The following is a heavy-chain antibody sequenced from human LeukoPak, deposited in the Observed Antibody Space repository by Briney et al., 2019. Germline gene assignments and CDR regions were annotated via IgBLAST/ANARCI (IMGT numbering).Heavy chain of an antibody. CDR3: ARICGADCRGAFDI. V-gene: IGHV4-59*08. J-gene: IGHJ3*02. D-gene: IGHD2-21*02. Sequence: SETLSLTCTVSGGSISNYYWSWIRQPPGKRLEWIGYIHYSGSTFYNPSLKSRVTISVDTSKNQFSLKLSSVTAADTAVYYCARICGADCRGAFDIWGQGTMVTVSS. CDR1: GGSISNYY. CDR2: IHYSGST.